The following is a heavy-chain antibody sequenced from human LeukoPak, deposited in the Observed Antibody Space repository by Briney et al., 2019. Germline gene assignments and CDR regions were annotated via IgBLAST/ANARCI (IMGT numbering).Heavy chain of an antibody. D-gene: IGHD3-10*01. CDR1: GFTFSSYG. Sequence: TGGSLRLSCAASGFTFSSYGMSWVRQAPGKGLEWVSAISGSGGSTYYADSVKGRFTISRDNSKNTLYLQMNSLRAEDTAVYYCAKSMVRGVKRTYYFDYWGQGTLVTVSS. CDR3: AKSMVRGVKRTYYFDY. J-gene: IGHJ4*02. V-gene: IGHV3-23*01. CDR2: ISGSGGST.